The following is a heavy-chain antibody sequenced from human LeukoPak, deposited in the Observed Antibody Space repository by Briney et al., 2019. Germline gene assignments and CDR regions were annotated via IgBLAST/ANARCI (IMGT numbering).Heavy chain of an antibody. D-gene: IGHD2-15*01. V-gene: IGHV7-4-1*02. CDR3: ARDLDSAAFDI. J-gene: IGHJ3*02. Sequence: ASVKVSCKASGYTFTSYAMHWVRQAPGQRLEYMGWIRTSTGSPTYAQGFTGRFVFSLDTSVNTAYLQISSLKAEDTAVYYCARDLDSAAFDIWGQGTMVTVSS. CDR1: GYTFTSYA. CDR2: IRTSTGSP.